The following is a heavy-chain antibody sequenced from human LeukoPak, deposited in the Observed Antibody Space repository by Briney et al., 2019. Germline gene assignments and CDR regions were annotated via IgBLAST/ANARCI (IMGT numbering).Heavy chain of an antibody. V-gene: IGHV1-8*02. Sequence: ASVKVSCKASGYTFTSYYMHWVRQATGQGLEWMGWMNPNSGNTGYAQKFQGRVAMTRNTSISTAYMELSSLRSEDTAVYYCARGPHRPFIQLWLTWSADSRGDLGDYWGQGTLVTVSS. CDR2: MNPNSGNT. CDR1: GYTFTSYY. J-gene: IGHJ4*02. CDR3: ARGPHRPFIQLWLTWSADSRGDLGDY. D-gene: IGHD5-18*01.